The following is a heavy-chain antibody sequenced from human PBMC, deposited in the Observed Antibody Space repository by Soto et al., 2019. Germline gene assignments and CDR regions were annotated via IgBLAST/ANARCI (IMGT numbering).Heavy chain of an antibody. Sequence: QVQLVESGGGVVQPGRSLRLSCAASGFTFRNYGMHWVRQAPGKGLEWMAMIWYDGSNKHYADSVKGRFTISRDNSKNTLYLQMNSQRDEDTAVYYCARGRDGYNPEYWGQGTLVTVSS. J-gene: IGHJ4*02. CDR2: IWYDGSNK. CDR3: ARGRDGYNPEY. CDR1: GFTFRNYG. D-gene: IGHD5-12*01. V-gene: IGHV3-33*01.